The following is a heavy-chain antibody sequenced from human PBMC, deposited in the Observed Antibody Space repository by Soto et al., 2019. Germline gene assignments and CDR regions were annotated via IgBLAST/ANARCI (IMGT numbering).Heavy chain of an antibody. Sequence: ASLKGYCNASGSTFTSYDINWVRQATGQGLEWMGWMNPNSGNTGYAQKFQGRVTMTRNTSISTAYMELSSLRSEDTAVYYCATAVAGLYDAFDIWGQGTMVTVSS. CDR1: GSTFTSYD. J-gene: IGHJ3*02. CDR2: MNPNSGNT. V-gene: IGHV1-8*01. D-gene: IGHD6-19*01. CDR3: ATAVAGLYDAFDI.